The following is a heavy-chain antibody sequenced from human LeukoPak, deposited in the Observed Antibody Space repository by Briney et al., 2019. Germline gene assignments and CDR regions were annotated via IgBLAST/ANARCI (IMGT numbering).Heavy chain of an antibody. V-gene: IGHV4-34*01. CDR2: INHSGGT. CDR3: ARSWGGVIIGPRGVYMDV. J-gene: IGHJ6*03. CDR1: GGSFSGYY. D-gene: IGHD3-10*01. Sequence: KTSETLSLTCAVYGGSFSGYYWTWIRQPPGKGLEWIGEINHSGGTNYNPSFKSRLTISVDTSKNQFSLKLSSVTAADTAVYYCARSWGGVIIGPRGVYMDVWGKGTTVTVSS.